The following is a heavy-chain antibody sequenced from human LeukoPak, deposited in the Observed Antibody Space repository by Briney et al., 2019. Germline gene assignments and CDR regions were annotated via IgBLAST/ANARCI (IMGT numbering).Heavy chain of an antibody. D-gene: IGHD5-18*01. CDR2: INHSGST. V-gene: IGHV4-34*01. CDR3: AKDLRGGYSYGFYYYYGMDV. J-gene: IGHJ6*02. Sequence: KTSETLSLTCAVYGGSFSGYYWSWIRQPPGKGLEWIGEINHSGSTNYNPSLKSRVTISVDTSKNQFSLKLSSVTAADTAVYYCAKDLRGGYSYGFYYYYGMDVWGQGTTVTVSS. CDR1: GGSFSGYY.